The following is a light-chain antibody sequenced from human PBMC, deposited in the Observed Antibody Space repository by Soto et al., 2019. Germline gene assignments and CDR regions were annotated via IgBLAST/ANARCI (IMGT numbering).Light chain of an antibody. V-gene: IGLV6-57*04. J-gene: IGLJ3*02. CDR2: EDT. CDR1: GGSITNNY. CDR3: QSYDSSSQV. Sequence: NFMLTQPHSVSESPGKTVTISCTRSGGSITNNYVQWYQQRPGSAPTTVIYEDTQRPSGVPDRFSGSIDGSSNSASLTISGLRTKDEADYYCQSYDSSSQVFGGGTKLTVL.